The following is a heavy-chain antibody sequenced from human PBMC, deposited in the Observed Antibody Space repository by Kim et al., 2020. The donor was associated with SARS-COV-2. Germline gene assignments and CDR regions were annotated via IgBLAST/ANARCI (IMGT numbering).Heavy chain of an antibody. CDR3: ARGGLCFTRGRFDP. J-gene: IGHJ5*02. D-gene: IGHD2-21*01. CDR1: GGSMTFYH. Sequence: SETLSLSCTVSGGSMTFYHWSWIRQPPGQGLEWIGYISDSGTTNYNPSLKSRVTISIDTSKNQFSLILKSVTAADTAVYYCARGGLCFTRGRFDPWGQGILLTVSS. V-gene: IGHV4-59*01. CDR2: ISDSGTT.